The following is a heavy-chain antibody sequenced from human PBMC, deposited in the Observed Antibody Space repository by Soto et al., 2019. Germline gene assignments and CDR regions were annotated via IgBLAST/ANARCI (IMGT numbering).Heavy chain of an antibody. CDR2: IYPGDSDI. D-gene: IGHD6-13*01. CDR3: ARLQAAAGDNDLTFDY. V-gene: IGHV5-51*01. CDR1: GYTFTNYW. Sequence: GESLKISCKSFGYTFTNYWIGWVRQMPGKGLEWMGIIYPGDSDIRYNPSFQGQVTISADKSISTAYLQWSSLKASDTAMYYCARLQAAAGDNDLTFDYWGQGTLVTVSS. J-gene: IGHJ4*02.